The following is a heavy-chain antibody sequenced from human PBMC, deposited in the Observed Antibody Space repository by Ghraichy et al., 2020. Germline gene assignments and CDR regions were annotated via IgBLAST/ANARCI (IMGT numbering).Heavy chain of an antibody. V-gene: IGHV3-74*01. D-gene: IGHD5-24*01. CDR3: ARDDRVGDAYTSVY. Sequence: GESLNISCVASGFTFNGFWMHWVRQAPGKGLVYVSRINSDGTSTSYADSVKGRFTISRDNAKNTLYLQMNSLRAEDTAVYYCARDDRVGDAYTSVYWGQGTLVTVSS. CDR1: GFTFNGFW. J-gene: IGHJ4*02. CDR2: INSDGTST.